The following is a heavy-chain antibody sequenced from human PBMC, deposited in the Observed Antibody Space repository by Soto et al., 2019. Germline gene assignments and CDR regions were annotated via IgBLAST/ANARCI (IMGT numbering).Heavy chain of an antibody. CDR3: ARQHGDRSAYGPYYYYGMDV. CDR1: GYSFTSYW. J-gene: IGHJ6*02. V-gene: IGHV5-10-1*01. D-gene: IGHD3-22*01. Sequence: PGESLKISCKGSGYSFTSYWISWVRQMPGKGLEWMGRIDPSDSYTNYSPSFQGHVTISADKSISTAYLQWSSLKASDTAMYYCARQHGDRSAYGPYYYYGMDVWGQGTTVTVSS. CDR2: IDPSDSYT.